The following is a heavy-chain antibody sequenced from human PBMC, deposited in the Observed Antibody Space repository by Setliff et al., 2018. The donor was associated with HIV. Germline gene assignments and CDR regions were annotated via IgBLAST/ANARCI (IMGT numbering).Heavy chain of an antibody. CDR3: ARGGTTRLGFDY. D-gene: IGHD1-7*01. J-gene: IGHJ4*03. V-gene: IGHV4-59*01. CDR2: IHYSGNT. Sequence: SETLSLTCTVSGGSISTYYWSWIRQPPGKGLEWIGYIHYSGNTNYNPSLESRVTISVDTSKNQFSLKLSSVTAADTAVYYCARGGTTRLGFDYWGHGTLVTVSS. CDR1: GGSISTYY.